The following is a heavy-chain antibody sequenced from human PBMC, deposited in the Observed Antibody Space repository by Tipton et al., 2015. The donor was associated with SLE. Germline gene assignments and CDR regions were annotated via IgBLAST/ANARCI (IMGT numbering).Heavy chain of an antibody. Sequence: TLSLTCTVSGGSISSVGYYWSWIRQHPGKGLEWIGHIYYSGSTNYNPSLKSRVTISIDTSKNQFSLRLSSVTAADTAVYYCARGYCSGGSCPLDYWGQGTLVTVSS. CDR2: IYYSGST. V-gene: IGHV4-61*08. D-gene: IGHD2-15*01. J-gene: IGHJ4*02. CDR1: GGSISSVGYY. CDR3: ARGYCSGGSCPLDY.